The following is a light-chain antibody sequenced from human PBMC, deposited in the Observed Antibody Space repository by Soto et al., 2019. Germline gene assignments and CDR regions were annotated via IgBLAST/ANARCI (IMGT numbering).Light chain of an antibody. CDR2: GAS. Sequence: EIVLTQSPGTLSLSPGERATLSCRASQSVSSSYLAWYQQKPGQAPGLLIYGASSRATGIPDRFSGSGSGTDVTLTISRLEPKDFAVYYCQQYGSSPALTFGGGTKVEIK. V-gene: IGKV3-20*01. CDR3: QQYGSSPALT. J-gene: IGKJ4*01. CDR1: QSVSSSY.